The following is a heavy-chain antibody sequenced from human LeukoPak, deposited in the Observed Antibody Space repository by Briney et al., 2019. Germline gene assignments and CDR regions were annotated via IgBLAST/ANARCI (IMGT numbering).Heavy chain of an antibody. D-gene: IGHD2-15*01. V-gene: IGHV3-30*04. CDR2: ISYDGSNK. J-gene: IGHJ4*02. CDR1: GFTFSSYA. CDR3: ASDRSVVVVTEYYFDY. Sequence: GGSLRLSCAASGFTFSSYAMHWVRQAPGKGLDWVAVISYDGSNKYYADSVKGRFTISRDNSKNTLYLQMNSLRAEDTAVYYCASDRSVVVVTEYYFDYWGQGTLVTVSS.